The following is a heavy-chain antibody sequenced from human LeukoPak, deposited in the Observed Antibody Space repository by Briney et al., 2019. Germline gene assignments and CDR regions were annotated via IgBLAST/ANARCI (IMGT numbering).Heavy chain of an antibody. CDR1: GFTFSSYA. CDR3: ARVRSAAAGLGYFDY. V-gene: IGHV3-23*01. D-gene: IGHD6-13*01. CDR2: FSGSGGST. Sequence: SGGSLRLACAASGFTFSSYAMSWVRQAPGKGLEWVSTFSGSGGSTHYADSVKGRFTISRDNSKNTLYLQMNSLRAEDTAVYYCARVRSAAAGLGYFDYWGQGTLVTVSS. J-gene: IGHJ4*02.